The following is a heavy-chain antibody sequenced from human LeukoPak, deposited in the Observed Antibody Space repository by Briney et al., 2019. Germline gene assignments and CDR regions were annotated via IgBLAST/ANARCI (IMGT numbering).Heavy chain of an antibody. Sequence: ASVKVSCKASGYTFTSYGISWVRQAPGQGLEWMGRINPNSGGTNYAQKFQGRVTMTRDTSISTAYMELSRLRSDDTAVYYCARSSRGSGSYYNIVYWGQGTLVTVSS. CDR3: ARSSRGSGSYYNIVY. CDR1: GYTFTSYG. J-gene: IGHJ4*02. V-gene: IGHV1-2*06. D-gene: IGHD3-10*01. CDR2: INPNSGGT.